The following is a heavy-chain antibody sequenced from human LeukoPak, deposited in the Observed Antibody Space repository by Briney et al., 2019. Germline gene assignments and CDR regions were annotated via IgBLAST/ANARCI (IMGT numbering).Heavy chain of an antibody. CDR1: GGSISSSSYY. CDR3: ARLASDILTGYYPGFDC. V-gene: IGHV4-39*01. Sequence: SETLSLTCTVSGGSISSSSYYWGWIRQPPGKGLEWIGSIYYSGSTYYNPSLKSRVTISVDTSKNQFSLKLSSVTAADTAVYYCARLASDILTGYYPGFDCWGQGTLVTVSS. J-gene: IGHJ4*02. D-gene: IGHD3-9*01. CDR2: IYYSGST.